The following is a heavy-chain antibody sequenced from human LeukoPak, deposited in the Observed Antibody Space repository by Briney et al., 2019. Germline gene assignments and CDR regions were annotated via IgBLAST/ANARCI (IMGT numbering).Heavy chain of an antibody. J-gene: IGHJ5*02. CDR2: ISYDGSNK. Sequence: PGRSLRLSCAASGFTFSSYGMHWVRQAPGKGLEWVAVISYDGSNKYYADSVKGRFTISRDNSKNTLYLQMGSLRAEDMAVYYCAREAHDYGDSRLTPWGQGTLVTVSS. V-gene: IGHV3-30*03. D-gene: IGHD4-17*01. CDR1: GFTFSSYG. CDR3: AREAHDYGDSRLTP.